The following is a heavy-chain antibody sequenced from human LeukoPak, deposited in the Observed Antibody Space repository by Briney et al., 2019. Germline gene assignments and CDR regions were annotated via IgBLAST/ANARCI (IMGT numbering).Heavy chain of an antibody. CDR1: GFTFSSYW. D-gene: IGHD6-6*01. CDR3: AREGIIAAADY. Sequence: GGSLRLPCAASGFTFSSYWMSWVRQAPGKGLEWVANIKQDGSEKYYVDSVKGRFTISRDNAKNSLYLQLNSLRAEDTAVYYCAREGIIAAADYWGQGTLVTVSS. CDR2: IKQDGSEK. J-gene: IGHJ4*02. V-gene: IGHV3-7*01.